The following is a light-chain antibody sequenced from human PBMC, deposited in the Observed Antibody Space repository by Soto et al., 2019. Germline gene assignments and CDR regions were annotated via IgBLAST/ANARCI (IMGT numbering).Light chain of an antibody. CDR2: GNS. V-gene: IGLV1-40*01. J-gene: IGLJ1*01. CDR3: QSYDSRLSAYV. CDR1: SSNIGAGYD. Sequence: QPVLTQPPSVSGAPGQRVTISCTGSSSNIGAGYDVHWYQQLPGTAPKLLMYGNSNRPSGVPDRFSGSKSGTSASLAITGLQAEDEADYYCQSYDSRLSAYVFGTGTKLTVL.